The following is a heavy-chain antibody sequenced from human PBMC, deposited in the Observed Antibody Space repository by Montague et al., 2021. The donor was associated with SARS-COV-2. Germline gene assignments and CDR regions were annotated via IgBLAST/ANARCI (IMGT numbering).Heavy chain of an antibody. CDR3: ASGRMVPYSSSWTTPYYYYGMDV. CDR2: TYYRSKWYN. D-gene: IGHD6-13*01. V-gene: IGHV6-1*01. Sequence: CAISGDSVSSNSAAWNWIRQSPSRGLEWLGRTYYRSKWYNDYAVSVKSRITINPDTSKNQFSLQLNSVTPEDTAVYYCASGRMVPYSSSWTTPYYYYGMDVGGQGTTVTVSS. CDR1: GDSVSSNSAA. J-gene: IGHJ6*02.